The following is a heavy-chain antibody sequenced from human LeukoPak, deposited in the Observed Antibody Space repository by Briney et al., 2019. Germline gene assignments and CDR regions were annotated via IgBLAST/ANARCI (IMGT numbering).Heavy chain of an antibody. CDR3: ASGNYYGPTT. CDR2: VNLQGST. D-gene: IGHD1-26*01. Sequence: PSETLSLTCGVSGGSISNTNWWTWVRQPPGKGLEWIGEVNLQGSTNYNPSLKSRVTISVDTSKNQFSLRLSSVTAADTAVYYCASGNYYGPTTWGQGTLVTVSS. V-gene: IGHV4-4*02. CDR1: GGSISNTNW. J-gene: IGHJ5*02.